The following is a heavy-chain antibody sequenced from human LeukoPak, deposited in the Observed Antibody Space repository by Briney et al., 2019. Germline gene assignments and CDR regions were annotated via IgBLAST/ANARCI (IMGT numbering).Heavy chain of an antibody. CDR3: AREDGDFTRGTFDI. V-gene: IGHV4-30-4*07. CDR2: IYYSGNT. Sequence: SQTLSLTCAVSGGSISSGGYSWSGIRQPPGKGLEWIGYIYYSGNTYYNPYLKSRVTISVDTSKNLFSLKLTSVTAADTAVYYCAREDGDFTRGTFDIWGQGTMVTVSS. CDR1: GGSISSGGYS. J-gene: IGHJ3*02. D-gene: IGHD4-17*01.